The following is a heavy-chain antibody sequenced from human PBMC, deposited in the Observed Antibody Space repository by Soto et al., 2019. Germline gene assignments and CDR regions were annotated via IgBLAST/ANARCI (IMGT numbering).Heavy chain of an antibody. CDR2: ISYDGSNK. CDR3: AKETYYDYIWGSYRSRDYFDY. CDR1: GFTFSSYG. V-gene: IGHV3-30*18. D-gene: IGHD3-16*02. J-gene: IGHJ4*02. Sequence: GGSLRLSCAASGFTFSSYGMHWVRQAPGKGLEWVAVISYDGSNKYYADSVKGRFTISRDNSKNTLYLQMNSLRAEDTAVYYCAKETYYDYIWGSYRSRDYFDYWGQGTLVTVSS.